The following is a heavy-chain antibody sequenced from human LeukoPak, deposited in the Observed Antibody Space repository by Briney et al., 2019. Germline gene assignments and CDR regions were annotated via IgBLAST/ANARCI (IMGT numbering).Heavy chain of an antibody. J-gene: IGHJ5*02. D-gene: IGHD1-26*01. CDR3: ASESGSYL. CDR2: ISGSSVTT. V-gene: IGHV3-23*01. CDR1: GVTFSNYA. Sequence: GGSLRLSCEASGVTFSNYAMSWVRQAPGKGLEWVSVISGSSVTTYYADSVKGRFTISRDNSKNTLYLQMNSLRAEDTAVYYCASESGSYLWGQGTLVTVSS.